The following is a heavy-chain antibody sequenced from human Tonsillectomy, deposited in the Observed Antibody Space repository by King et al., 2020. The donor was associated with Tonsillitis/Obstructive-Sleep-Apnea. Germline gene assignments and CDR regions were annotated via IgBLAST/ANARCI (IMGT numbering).Heavy chain of an antibody. Sequence: QLVQSGAEVKEPGASVKVSCKASSYTFSSYGVSWVRQAPGQGLEWVGWISGYSGNTKYAQRLQGRVTMTRDTSTSTAYMELRSLRSDDTAVYYCARGDGYNYYMDVWGKGTPVTVFS. CDR3: ARGDGYNYYMDV. CDR2: ISGYSGNT. CDR1: SYTFSSYG. D-gene: IGHD5-24*01. J-gene: IGHJ6*03. V-gene: IGHV1-18*01.